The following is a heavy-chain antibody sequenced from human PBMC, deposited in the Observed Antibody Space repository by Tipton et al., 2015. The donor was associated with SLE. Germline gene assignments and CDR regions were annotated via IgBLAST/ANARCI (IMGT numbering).Heavy chain of an antibody. CDR1: GLTDSA. CDR2: IRTKVYNYAT. J-gene: IGHJ4*02. D-gene: IGHD4-23*01. V-gene: IGHV3-73*01. CDR3: SRSFANGNSGSLDS. Sequence: SLRLSCAGSGLTDSALHWVRQTSGKGLEWIGHIRTKVYNYATTYAASVEGRFTISREDSIDTAFLHMSSLTAEDTAVYYCSRSFANGNSGSLDSWGQGTLVIVSS.